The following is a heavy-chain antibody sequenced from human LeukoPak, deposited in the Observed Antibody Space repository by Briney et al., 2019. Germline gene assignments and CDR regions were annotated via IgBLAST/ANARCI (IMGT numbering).Heavy chain of an antibody. V-gene: IGHV4-59*01. CDR1: GGSISSYY. J-gene: IGHJ4*02. Sequence: PSKTLSLTCTVSGGSISSYYWRWIRQPPGKGLEWIGYISYSGSTNYNPSLKSRVTISVDTSKNQFSLKLSSVTAADTAVYYCARYVWGSYPTFEDYWGQGILVTVSS. CDR3: ARYVWGSYPTFEDY. D-gene: IGHD3-16*02. CDR2: ISYSGST.